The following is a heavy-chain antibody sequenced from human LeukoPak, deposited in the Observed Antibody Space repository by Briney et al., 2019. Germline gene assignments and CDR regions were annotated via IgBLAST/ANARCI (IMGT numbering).Heavy chain of an antibody. J-gene: IGHJ4*02. CDR3: ASDGGYRGYDADC. D-gene: IGHD5-12*01. CDR1: GFTFSTYS. CDR2: ISDSGAM. V-gene: IGHV3-48*01. Sequence: PGGSLRLSCAASGFTFSTYSMKWVRQAPGKGLEWVSYISDSGAMYYADSVRGRFTISRENAQNSLFLQMNSLRAEDTAVYYCASDGGYRGYDADCWGQGTLVTVSS.